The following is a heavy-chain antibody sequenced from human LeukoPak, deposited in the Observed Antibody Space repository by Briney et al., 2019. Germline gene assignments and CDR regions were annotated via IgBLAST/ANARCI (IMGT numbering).Heavy chain of an antibody. D-gene: IGHD3-16*02. J-gene: IGHJ4*02. V-gene: IGHV4-61*02. Sequence: SETLSLTCTVSGDSISSGSHYWSWIRQPAGKGLEWIGRIYTSGSTNYNPSLKSRVTISVDTSKNQFSLKLSSVTAADTAVYYCARSNPISSSLNHFDYWGQGTLVTVSS. CDR3: ARSNPISSSLNHFDY. CDR1: GDSISSGSHY. CDR2: IYTSGST.